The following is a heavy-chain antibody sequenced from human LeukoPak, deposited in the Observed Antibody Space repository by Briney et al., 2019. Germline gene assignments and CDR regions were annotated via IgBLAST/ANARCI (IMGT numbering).Heavy chain of an antibody. CDR2: IHYSGST. Sequence: SETLSLTCTVSGGSISSSSYYWSWIRQPPGKGLQWIGCIHYSGSTNYNPSLKSRVTISVDTSKNQFSLKLSSVTAADTAVYYCARTTMVRGTYYMDVWGKGTTVTISS. CDR1: GGSISSSSYY. V-gene: IGHV4-61*01. CDR3: ARTTMVRGTYYMDV. J-gene: IGHJ6*03. D-gene: IGHD3-10*01.